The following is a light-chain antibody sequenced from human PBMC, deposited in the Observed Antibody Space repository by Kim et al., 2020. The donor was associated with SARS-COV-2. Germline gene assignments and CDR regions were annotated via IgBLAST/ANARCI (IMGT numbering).Light chain of an antibody. Sequence: APGKTARITCGGNNNGSKSVHWYQQKPGQAPVLVIYYESDRPSGIPERFSGSNSGNTATLTISRVEAGDEADYYCQVWDSSSDHPVFGGGTQLTVL. J-gene: IGLJ3*02. CDR1: NNGSKS. CDR3: QVWDSSSDHPV. V-gene: IGLV3-21*04. CDR2: YES.